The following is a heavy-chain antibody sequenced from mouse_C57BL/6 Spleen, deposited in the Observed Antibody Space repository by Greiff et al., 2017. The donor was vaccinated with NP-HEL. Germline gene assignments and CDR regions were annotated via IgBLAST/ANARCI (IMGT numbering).Heavy chain of an antibody. D-gene: IGHD3-2*02. CDR1: GYSFTDYN. V-gene: IGHV1-39*01. J-gene: IGHJ4*01. CDR2: INPNYGTT. CDR3: ARSGTAQASSYAMDY. Sequence: EVQGVESGPELVKPGASVKISCKASGYSFTDYNMNWVKQSNGKSLAWIGVINPNYGTTSYNQKFKGKATLTVDQSSSTAYMQLNSLTSEDYAVYYCARSGTAQASSYAMDYWGQGTAVTVSS.